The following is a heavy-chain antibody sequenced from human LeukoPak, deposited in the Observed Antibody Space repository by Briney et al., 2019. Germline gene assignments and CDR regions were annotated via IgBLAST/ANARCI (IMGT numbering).Heavy chain of an antibody. D-gene: IGHD4/OR15-4a*01. CDR1: AYTFTNFR. Sequence: ASVKVSCKTPAYTFTNFRIHWVRQAPGHGFEWMGWIGPSNHYTEYAHKLQDRLTLTTDASTTTAHMELRSLTFDDTAIYFCARDSYYGGHYSFFEHWGQGTLVTVSS. CDR2: IGPSNHYT. V-gene: IGHV1-18*01. J-gene: IGHJ4*02. CDR3: ARDSYYGGHYSFFEH.